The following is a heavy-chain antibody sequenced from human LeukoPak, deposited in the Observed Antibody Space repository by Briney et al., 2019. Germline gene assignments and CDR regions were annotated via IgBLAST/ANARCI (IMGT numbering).Heavy chain of an antibody. D-gene: IGHD5-24*01. Sequence: GASVKVSCKASGYTFTGHYMHWVRQAPGQGLEWMGRIDINSGGTTFAHHFQGRVTLTRDTSTSTGYMELSGLTSDDTAVYYCATNRVGSSFDYWGQGTLVSVSS. CDR3: ATNRVGSSFDY. J-gene: IGHJ4*02. V-gene: IGHV1-2*02. CDR1: GYTFTGHY. CDR2: IDINSGGT.